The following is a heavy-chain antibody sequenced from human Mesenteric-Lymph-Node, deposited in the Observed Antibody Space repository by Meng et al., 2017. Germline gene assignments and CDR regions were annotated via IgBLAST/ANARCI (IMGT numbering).Heavy chain of an antibody. J-gene: IGHJ3*02. D-gene: IGHD1-26*01. CDR3: TRASPSESYLLGAFDI. V-gene: IGHV4-38-2*02. Sequence: SETLSLTCSVSGYSISSGYYWGWIRQPPGKGLEWIANIFHSGRTYYNPSLKSRVTISVDTSKSQFSLNLSSVTAADTAVYYCTRASPSESYLLGAFDIWGQGLVVTVPS. CDR2: IFHSGRT. CDR1: GYSISSGYY.